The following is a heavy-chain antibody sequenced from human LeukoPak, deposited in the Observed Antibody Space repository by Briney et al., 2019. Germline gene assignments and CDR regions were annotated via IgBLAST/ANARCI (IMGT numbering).Heavy chain of an antibody. Sequence: SVKVSCKASGGTFSNYAISWVRQAPGQGLEWMGGIIPIFGTANYAQKFQGRVTITADKSTSTAYMELSSLRSEDTAVYYCASKARDAFDIWGQGTMVTVSS. J-gene: IGHJ3*02. V-gene: IGHV1-69*06. CDR3: ASKARDAFDI. CDR1: GGTFSNYA. CDR2: IIPIFGTA.